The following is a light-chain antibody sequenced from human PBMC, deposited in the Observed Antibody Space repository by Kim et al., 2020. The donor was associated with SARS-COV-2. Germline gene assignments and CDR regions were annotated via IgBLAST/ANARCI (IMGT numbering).Light chain of an antibody. Sequence: PGERATLSCRASQSVPSSHLAWYQQKPGQAPRLLIYAASTRATGIPDRFSGSGSGTDFTLTISRLEPEDFAVYSCQQYHSSPITFGQGTRLEIK. V-gene: IGKV3-20*01. J-gene: IGKJ5*01. CDR3: QQYHSSPIT. CDR2: AAS. CDR1: QSVPSSH.